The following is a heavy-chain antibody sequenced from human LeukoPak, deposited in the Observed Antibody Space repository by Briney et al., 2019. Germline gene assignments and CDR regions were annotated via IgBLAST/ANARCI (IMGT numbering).Heavy chain of an antibody. D-gene: IGHD6-13*01. CDR1: GDSISYYY. Sequence: SETLSLTCTVSGDSISYYYWSWIRQPPGKGLEWIGYIYYSGSTNYNPSLKSRVTISVDTSKNQFSLKLSSVTAADTAVYYCARISSWYRLPHYWGQGTLVTVSS. CDR2: IYYSGST. J-gene: IGHJ4*02. V-gene: IGHV4-59*01. CDR3: ARISSWYRLPHY.